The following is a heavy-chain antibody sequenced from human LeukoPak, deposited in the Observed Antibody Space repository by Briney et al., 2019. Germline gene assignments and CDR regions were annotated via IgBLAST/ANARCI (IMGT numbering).Heavy chain of an antibody. CDR1: GFTFDSYA. V-gene: IGHV3-30*04. CDR3: ARDRRAVAVYFDY. D-gene: IGHD6-19*01. J-gene: IGHJ4*02. CDR2: TSYDGSIN. Sequence: GGSLRLSCAASGFTFDSYAMHWVRQAPGKGLEWVAVTSYDGSINYYADSVRGRFTISRDNSENTVYLEINNLRTEDTAVYYCARDRRAVAVYFDYWGQGTLVTVSS.